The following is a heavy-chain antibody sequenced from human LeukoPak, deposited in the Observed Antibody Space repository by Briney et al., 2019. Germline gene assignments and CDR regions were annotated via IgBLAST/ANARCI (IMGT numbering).Heavy chain of an antibody. CDR1: GFSFSNYG. J-gene: IGHJ1*01. Sequence: PGGSLRLSCAASGFSFSNYGMNWVPQAPGKGLEWVSGISRSGDSTYYAASVKGRFTISRDNSENTLFLQMTSLRADDTAVYFCARNRPAGYDYDYGFELQHWGQGTLVTVSS. V-gene: IGHV3-23*01. CDR2: ISRSGDST. CDR3: ARNRPAGYDYDYGFELQH. D-gene: IGHD4/OR15-4a*01.